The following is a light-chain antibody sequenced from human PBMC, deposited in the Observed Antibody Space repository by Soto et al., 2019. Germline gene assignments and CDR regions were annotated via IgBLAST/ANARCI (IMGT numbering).Light chain of an antibody. CDR1: SSDVGGYNY. V-gene: IGLV2-8*01. Sequence: LTQPPSASGSPGQSVTISCTGTSSDVGGYNYVSWFQQHPGKAPKLIIHEVNQRPSGVPDRFSGSKSGNTASLTVSGLQADDEGTYYCSSYGGYNNVVFGTGTKVTVL. CDR2: EVN. J-gene: IGLJ1*01. CDR3: SSYGGYNNVV.